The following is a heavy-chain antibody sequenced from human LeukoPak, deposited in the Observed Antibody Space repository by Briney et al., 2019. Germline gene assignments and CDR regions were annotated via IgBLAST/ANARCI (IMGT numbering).Heavy chain of an antibody. D-gene: IGHD3-22*01. CDR3: GKRYRSGYYDY. CDR1: GFTFSSIG. J-gene: IGHJ4*02. V-gene: IGHV3-64D*06. Sequence: AGSLRLSCSASGFTFSSIGMHWVRQAPGKGLEYVSATNNGGSTYYPDSVKGRFTISRDNSKNTLYLQMSSLRVEDTSVYFCGKRYRSGYYDYWGQGTLVSVSS. CDR2: TNNGGST.